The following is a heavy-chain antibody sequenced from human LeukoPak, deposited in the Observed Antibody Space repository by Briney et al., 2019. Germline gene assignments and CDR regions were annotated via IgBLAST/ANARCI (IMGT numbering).Heavy chain of an antibody. J-gene: IGHJ6*02. V-gene: IGHV1-18*01. CDR1: GYTFTSYG. Sequence: ASVKVSCKASGYTFTSYGISWVRQAPGQGLEWMGWISAYNGNTNYAQKLQGRVTMTTDTSTSTAYMELRSLRSDDTAVYYCARETRRVTIWDYYYGMDVWGQGTTVTVSS. CDR2: ISAYNGNT. D-gene: IGHD3-3*01. CDR3: ARETRRVTIWDYYYGMDV.